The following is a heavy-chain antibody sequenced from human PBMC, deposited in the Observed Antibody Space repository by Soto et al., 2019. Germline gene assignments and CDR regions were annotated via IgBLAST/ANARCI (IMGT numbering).Heavy chain of an antibody. CDR2: ISGYNCNT. CDR3: ARAGTYYYGSGSFYFYGMDV. Sequence: QVQLVQSGAEVKKPGASVKVSCKASGYTFTSYGVSWVRQAPGQGLEWMGLISGYNCNTNYSQKLQGRVTITTATSKSTGYMELRSLRSDDTAVYYCARAGTYYYGSGSFYFYGMDVWGQGIRVTVSS. CDR1: GYTFTSYG. D-gene: IGHD3-10*01. J-gene: IGHJ6*02. V-gene: IGHV1-18*04.